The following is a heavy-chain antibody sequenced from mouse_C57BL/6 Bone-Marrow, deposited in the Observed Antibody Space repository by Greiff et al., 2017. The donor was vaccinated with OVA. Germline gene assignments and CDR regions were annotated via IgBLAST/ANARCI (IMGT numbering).Heavy chain of an antibody. V-gene: IGHV1-80*01. CDR1: GYAFSGYW. CDR2: IYPGDGDT. J-gene: IGHJ2*02. Sequence: VQLQQSGASVKISCNASGYAFSGYWMNWVRQRPGKGLEWLGQIYPGDGDTNYIGTFKDKATLTADKSSSTAYMQLSSLTAEDSAVYFCARGIPFDQWGQGTSLTVSS. CDR3: ARGIPFDQ.